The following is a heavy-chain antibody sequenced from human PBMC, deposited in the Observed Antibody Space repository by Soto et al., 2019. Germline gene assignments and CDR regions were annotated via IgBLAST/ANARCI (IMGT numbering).Heavy chain of an antibody. Sequence: QVQLQESGPGLVRPSGTLALTCAVSGGSISSSNWWNWVRQPPGKGLEWIGEIYHSGATNYNPSRNSRVTISVDKSKNQFSLKLSSVTAAETSVYYCARAVGYCSGGSCHGLDCWGQGTLVTVSS. D-gene: IGHD2-15*01. V-gene: IGHV4-4*02. CDR1: GGSISSSNW. CDR2: IYHSGAT. CDR3: ARAVGYCSGGSCHGLDC. J-gene: IGHJ4*02.